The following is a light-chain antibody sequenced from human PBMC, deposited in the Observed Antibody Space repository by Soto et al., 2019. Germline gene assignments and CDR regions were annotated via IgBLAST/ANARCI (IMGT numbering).Light chain of an antibody. J-gene: IGKJ5*01. CDR1: HSVGGK. CDR3: QQYIHWPPIT. CDR2: GAT. Sequence: EIVMTQSPATLSVSLGEKATLSCRASHSVGGKLAWYQQKPGQAPRLLIYGATTRATGIPARFSGSGSGTEFTLTIRNLQSEDFAVYYCQQYIHWPPITFGQGTRLEVK. V-gene: IGKV3-15*01.